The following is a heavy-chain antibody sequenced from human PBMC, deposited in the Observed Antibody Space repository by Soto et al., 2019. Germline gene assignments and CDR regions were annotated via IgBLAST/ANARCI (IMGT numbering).Heavy chain of an antibody. D-gene: IGHD2-15*01. CDR3: AKDAEGCSGGSCLYNWFDP. CDR2: ISGSGGST. Sequence: GGSLRLSCAASGFTFSSYAMSWVRQAPGKGLEWVSAISGSGGSTYYADSVKGRFTISRDNSKNTLYLQMNSLRAEDTAVYYCAKDAEGCSGGSCLYNWFDPWGQGTLVTVSS. J-gene: IGHJ5*02. V-gene: IGHV3-23*01. CDR1: GFTFSSYA.